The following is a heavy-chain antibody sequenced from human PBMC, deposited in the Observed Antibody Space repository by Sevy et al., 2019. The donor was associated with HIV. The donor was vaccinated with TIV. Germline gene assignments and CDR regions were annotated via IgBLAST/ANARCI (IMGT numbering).Heavy chain of an antibody. D-gene: IGHD3-3*01. CDR3: AKDFWSGYYPSSDYFDY. V-gene: IGHV3-23*01. CDR2: ISGSGGST. J-gene: IGHJ4*02. Sequence: GGSLRLSCAASGFTFSSYAMSWVRQAPGKGLEWVSAISGSGGSTYYAHSVKGRFTISRDNSKNTLYLQMNSLRAEDTAVYYCAKDFWSGYYPSSDYFDYWGQGTLVTVSS. CDR1: GFTFSSYA.